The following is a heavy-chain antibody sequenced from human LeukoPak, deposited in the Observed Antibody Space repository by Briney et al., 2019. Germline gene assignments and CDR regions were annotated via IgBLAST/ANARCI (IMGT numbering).Heavy chain of an antibody. CDR2: ISSSSSYI. CDR1: GFTFSSYS. Sequence: GGSLRLSCAASGFTFSSYSMNWVRQAPGKGLEWVSSISSSSSYIYYADSVKGRFTISRDNAKNSLYLQMNSLRAEDTAVYYCARGSGLVITPDAFDIWRQGTMVTVSS. CDR3: ARGSGLVITPDAFDI. V-gene: IGHV3-21*01. J-gene: IGHJ3*02. D-gene: IGHD3-3*01.